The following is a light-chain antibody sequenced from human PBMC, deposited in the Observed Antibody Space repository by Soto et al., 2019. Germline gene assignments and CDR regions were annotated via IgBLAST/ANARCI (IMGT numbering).Light chain of an antibody. J-gene: IGKJ2*01. V-gene: IGKV1-5*01. CDR2: DAS. Sequence: DMQMTQSPSTLSASVGDRVAITCRASESISTRLAWYQQKPGKAPKLLIDDASSLESGVPSRFSGSGSGTEFTLTISSLQPEDFATYYCQQYNTYLYTFGQGTDVEIK. CDR3: QQYNTYLYT. CDR1: ESISTR.